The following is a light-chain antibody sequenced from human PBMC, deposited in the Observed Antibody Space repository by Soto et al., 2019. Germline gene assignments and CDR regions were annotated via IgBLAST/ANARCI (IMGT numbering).Light chain of an antibody. Sequence: DIKMTQSPSSLSASVGDRVTITCRASQGISNYLAWFQQKPGKAPKSLIYKVSSLQSGVPSKFSGSGSETDFTRTIGSLQTEDFAAYYCQHYYSFPCTFGGRTKVEIK. V-gene: IGKV1-16*02. CDR2: KVS. J-gene: IGKJ4*01. CDR1: QGISNY. CDR3: QHYYSFPCT.